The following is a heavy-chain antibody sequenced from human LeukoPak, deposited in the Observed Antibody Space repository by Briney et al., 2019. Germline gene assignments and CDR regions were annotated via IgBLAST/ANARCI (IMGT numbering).Heavy chain of an antibody. V-gene: IGHV4-39*01. CDR3: ARASEDYYYYYMDV. CDR1: GGSISSSSYY. D-gene: IGHD1-14*01. Sequence: SETLSLTCTVSGGSISSSSYYWGWVRQPPGKGLEWIGSFYYSGKTYYNPSLKSRVTISVDTSKNQFSLKLNSVTAADTAVYYCARASEDYYYYYMDVWGKGTTVTISS. J-gene: IGHJ6*03. CDR2: FYYSGKT.